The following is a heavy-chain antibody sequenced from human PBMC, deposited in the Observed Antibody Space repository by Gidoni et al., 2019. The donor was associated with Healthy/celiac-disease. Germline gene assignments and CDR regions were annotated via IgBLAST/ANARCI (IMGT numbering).Heavy chain of an antibody. D-gene: IGHD5-18*01. J-gene: IGHJ5*02. CDR2: ISWNSGSI. CDR3: AKDIGYSYGYEVGWFDP. CDR1: GFTFADYA. Sequence: EVQLVESGGGLVQPGRSLRLSCAASGFTFADYAMHWVRQAPGKGLEWVSGISWNSGSIGYADSVKGRFTISRDNAKNSLYLQMNSLRAEDTALYYCAKDIGYSYGYEVGWFDPWGQGTLVTVSS. V-gene: IGHV3-9*01.